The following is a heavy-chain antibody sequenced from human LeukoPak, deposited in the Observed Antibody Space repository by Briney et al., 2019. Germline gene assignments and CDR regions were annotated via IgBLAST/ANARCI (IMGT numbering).Heavy chain of an antibody. D-gene: IGHD2-15*01. J-gene: IGHJ4*02. V-gene: IGHV4-31*03. CDR2: IYYSGST. CDR1: GGSISSGGYY. Sequence: SQTLSLTCTVSGGSISSGGYYWSWIRQHPGKGLEWIGYIYYSGSTYYNPSLKSRVTISVDTSKNQFSLKLSSVTAADTAVYYCAREEDSNFDYWGQGTLVTVSS. CDR3: AREEDSNFDY.